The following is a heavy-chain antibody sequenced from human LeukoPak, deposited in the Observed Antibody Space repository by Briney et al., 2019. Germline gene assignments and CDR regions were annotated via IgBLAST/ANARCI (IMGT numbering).Heavy chain of an antibody. J-gene: IGHJ4*02. V-gene: IGHV4-4*02. CDR3: ARARAPGIAAAGTVDY. CDR2: IYHSGST. D-gene: IGHD6-13*01. Sequence: SGTLSLTCAVSGGSISSSNWWSWVRQPPGKGLEWIGEIYHSGSTNYNPSLKSRVTISVDKSKNQFSLKLSSVTAADTAVYYCARARAPGIAAAGTVDYWGQGTLVTVSS. CDR1: GGSISSSNW.